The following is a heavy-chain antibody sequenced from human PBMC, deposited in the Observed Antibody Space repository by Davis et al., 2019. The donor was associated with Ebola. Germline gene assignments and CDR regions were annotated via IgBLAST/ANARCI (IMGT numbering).Heavy chain of an antibody. CDR2: ISWDGGST. Sequence: GESLKISCAASGFTFSSYAMHWVRQAPGKGLEWVSLISWDGGSTYYADSVKGRFTISRDNSKNSLYLQMNSLRTEDTALYYCAKAVQYYDISTGPDYWGQGTLVTVSS. V-gene: IGHV3-43*01. CDR3: AKAVQYYDISTGPDY. J-gene: IGHJ4*02. D-gene: IGHD3-9*01. CDR1: GFTFSSYA.